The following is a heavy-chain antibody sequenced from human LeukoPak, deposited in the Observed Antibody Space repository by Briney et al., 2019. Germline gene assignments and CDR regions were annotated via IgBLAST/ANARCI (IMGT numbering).Heavy chain of an antibody. CDR1: VYTFSSYD. CDR3: ARLSETAAYYYTSGYYYLRY. Sequence: ASVKVSFKASVYTFSSYDINWVRNATGQGLEWMGCMNPGSGKTGYTQRFQGRVTMTRDTSISTAYMELSGLRSEDTAVYYCARLSETAAYYYTSGYYYLRYWGQGTLVTVDS. CDR2: MNPGSGKT. D-gene: IGHD3-22*01. V-gene: IGHV1-8*02. J-gene: IGHJ4*02.